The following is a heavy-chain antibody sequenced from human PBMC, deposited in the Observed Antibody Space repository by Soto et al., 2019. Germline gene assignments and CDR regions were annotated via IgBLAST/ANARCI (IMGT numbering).Heavy chain of an antibody. J-gene: IGHJ6*02. CDR1: GFSLSNARMG. D-gene: IGHD1-1*01. Sequence: QVTLKESGPVLVKPTETLTLTCTVSGFSLSNARMGVSWIRQPPGKALEWLAHIFSNDEKSYSTSLKSRLTISKXXSXSXXVITMTHMHPVDTATYYCARMLDPPGVYYYYGMDVWGQGTTVTVSS. CDR2: IFSNDEK. V-gene: IGHV2-26*01. CDR3: ARMLDPPGVYYYYGMDV.